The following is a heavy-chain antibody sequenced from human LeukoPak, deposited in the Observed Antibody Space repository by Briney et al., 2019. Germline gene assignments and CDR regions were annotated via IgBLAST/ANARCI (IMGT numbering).Heavy chain of an antibody. Sequence: GGSLRLSCAASGFTFSSYSMNWVRQAPGKGLEWVSSISSSSSYIYYADSVKGRFTISRDNAQNSLYLQMNSLRAEDTAVYYCARAIGPAYSSSYANWGQGTLVTVSS. CDR1: GFTFSSYS. CDR2: ISSSSSYI. J-gene: IGHJ4*02. D-gene: IGHD6-13*01. V-gene: IGHV3-21*01. CDR3: ARAIGPAYSSSYAN.